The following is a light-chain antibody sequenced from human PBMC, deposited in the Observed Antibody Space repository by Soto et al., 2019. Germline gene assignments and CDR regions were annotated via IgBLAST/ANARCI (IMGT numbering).Light chain of an antibody. CDR1: RSDVGGYHF. Sequence: QSVLTQPASVSGSPGQSITIYCTGTRSDVGGYHFVYWYQQHPGQAPRLIIYEVSSRPSGLSYRFSGSKSGNTASLTISGLQAEDEDDYYCSSYTLRNTLVLFGGGTKLTVL. J-gene: IGLJ3*02. V-gene: IGLV2-14*01. CDR3: SSYTLRNTLVL. CDR2: EVS.